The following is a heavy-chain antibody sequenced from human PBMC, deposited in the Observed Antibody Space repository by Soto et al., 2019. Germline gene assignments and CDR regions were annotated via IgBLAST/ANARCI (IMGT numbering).Heavy chain of an antibody. V-gene: IGHV5-51*01. CDR1: RYSFTNYW. D-gene: IGHD6-13*01. CDR3: TRTSAAGKYYYGMDV. CDR2: IYPGYSDT. Sequence: GESLKISCKGSRYSFTNYWIGCVRQMPGKGLKWMGIIYPGYSDTRYRSSFQGHVTISADKSNNTAYLQWLSLKASDTAMYRSTRTSAAGKYYYGMDVWGQGTTVNVSS. J-gene: IGHJ6*02.